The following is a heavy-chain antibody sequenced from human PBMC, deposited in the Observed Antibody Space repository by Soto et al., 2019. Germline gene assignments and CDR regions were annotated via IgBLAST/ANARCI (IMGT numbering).Heavy chain of an antibody. CDR1: GYTFTSYG. D-gene: IGHD4-17*01. J-gene: IGHJ5*02. CDR2: ISAYNGNT. Sequence: GASVKVSCKASGYTFTSYGISWVRQAPGQGLEWMGWISAYNGNTNYAQKLQGRVTMTTDTSTSTAYMELRSLRSDDTAVYYCARERPTVTNNWFDPWGQGTLVTVSS. CDR3: ARERPTVTNNWFDP. V-gene: IGHV1-18*01.